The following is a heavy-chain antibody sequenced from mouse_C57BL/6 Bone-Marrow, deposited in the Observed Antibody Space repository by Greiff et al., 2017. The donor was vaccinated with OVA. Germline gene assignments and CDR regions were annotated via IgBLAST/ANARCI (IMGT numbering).Heavy chain of an antibody. V-gene: IGHV5-9-1*02. D-gene: IGHD2-5*01. CDR2: ISSGGDYI. Sequence: EVQVVESGEGLVKPGGSLKLSCAASGFTFSSYAMSWVRQTPEKRLEWVAYISSGGDYIYYADTVKGRFTISRDNARNTLYLQMSSLKSEDTAMYYCTRDSNYVYWYFDVWGTGTTVTVSS. CDR3: TRDSNYVYWYFDV. J-gene: IGHJ1*03. CDR1: GFTFSSYA.